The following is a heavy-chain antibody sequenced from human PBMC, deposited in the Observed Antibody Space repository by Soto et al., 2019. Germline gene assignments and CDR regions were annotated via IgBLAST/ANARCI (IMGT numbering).Heavy chain of an antibody. V-gene: IGHV3-73*01. Sequence: GGSLRLSCAVSGFTFSGCAMHWVRQASGKGLEWLGRIRSKPNNYATEYAASVQGRFTISRDGSKNTAYLEMNSLKTEDTAVYYCTRWAYSYGWYFDYWGQGALVTVSS. CDR1: GFTFSGCA. CDR2: IRSKPNNYAT. D-gene: IGHD6-19*01. J-gene: IGHJ4*02. CDR3: TRWAYSYGWYFDY.